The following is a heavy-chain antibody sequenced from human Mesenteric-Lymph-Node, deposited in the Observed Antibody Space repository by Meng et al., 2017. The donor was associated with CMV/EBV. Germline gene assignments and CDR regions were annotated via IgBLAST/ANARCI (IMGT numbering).Heavy chain of an antibody. J-gene: IGHJ5*02. CDR1: GFTFSRYW. D-gene: IGHD3-3*01. V-gene: IGHV3-74*03. Sequence: GESLKISCAASGFTFSRYWMHWARQAPGKGLVWVSRINHDGSHTMYADSVKGRFTISKDNAKYTLYLQMNSLRAEDTAVYFCVREDGVDASRGNRFDPWGQGTLVTVSS. CDR2: INHDGSHT. CDR3: VREDGVDASRGNRFDP.